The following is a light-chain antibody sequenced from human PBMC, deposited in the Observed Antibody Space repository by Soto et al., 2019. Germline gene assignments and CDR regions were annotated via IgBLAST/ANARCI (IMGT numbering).Light chain of an antibody. CDR2: HAS. CDR3: QQYNSYS. CDR1: QSISNW. Sequence: EIPMTQSASPLLASVGDSVARTCRASQSISNWLAWYQQKPGAAPKVLIYHASNLQSGVPSRFSGSGSGTEFTLTISSLQPDDFATYYCQQYNSYSFGQRAKVDI. J-gene: IGKJ1*01. V-gene: IGKV1-5*01.